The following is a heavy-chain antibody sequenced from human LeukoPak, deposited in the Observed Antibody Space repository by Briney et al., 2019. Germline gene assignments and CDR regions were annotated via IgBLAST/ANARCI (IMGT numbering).Heavy chain of an antibody. CDR1: GGTFSSYA. Sequence: SVKVSCKASGGTFSSYAISWVRQAPGQGLEWMGRIIPILGIANYAQKFQGRVTITADKSTSTAYMELSSLRPEDTAVYYCARVAADFWSGYIDYWGQGTLVTVSS. CDR3: ARVAADFWSGYIDY. CDR2: IIPILGIA. J-gene: IGHJ4*02. V-gene: IGHV1-69*04. D-gene: IGHD3-3*01.